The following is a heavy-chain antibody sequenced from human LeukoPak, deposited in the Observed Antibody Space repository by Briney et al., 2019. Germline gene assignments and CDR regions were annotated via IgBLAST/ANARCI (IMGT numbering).Heavy chain of an antibody. J-gene: IGHJ4*02. CDR3: ARAVNVAYYYDSSGYSPFDY. D-gene: IGHD3-22*01. Sequence: HPGESLRLSRAASGFTFSSYWMHWVRQAPGKGLVWVSRINSDGSSTSYADSVKGRFTISRDNAKNTLYLQMNSLRAEDTAVYYCARAVNVAYYYDSSGYSPFDYWGQGTLVTVSS. V-gene: IGHV3-74*01. CDR1: GFTFSSYW. CDR2: INSDGSST.